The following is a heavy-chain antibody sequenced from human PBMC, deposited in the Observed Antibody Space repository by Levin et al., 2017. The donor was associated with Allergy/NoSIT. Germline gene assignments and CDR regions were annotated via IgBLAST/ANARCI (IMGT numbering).Heavy chain of an antibody. J-gene: IGHJ6*02. D-gene: IGHD4-17*01. CDR2: INPSGGST. V-gene: IGHV1-46*01. CDR1: GYTFTSYY. CDR3: ARDDYGDYYYYYGMDV. Sequence: GESLKISCKASGYTFTSYYMHWVRQAPGQGLEWMGIINPSGGSTSYAQKFQGRVTMTRDTSTSTVYMELSSLRSEDTAVYYCARDDYGDYYYYYGMDVWGQGTTVTVSS.